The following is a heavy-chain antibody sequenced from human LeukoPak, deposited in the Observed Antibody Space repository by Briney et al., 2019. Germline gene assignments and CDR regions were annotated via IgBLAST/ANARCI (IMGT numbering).Heavy chain of an antibody. CDR1: GFTFSSYA. D-gene: IGHD6-19*01. V-gene: IGHV3-64*01. J-gene: IGHJ4*02. Sequence: PGGSLRLSCAASGFTFSSYAIHWVRQAPGKGLEYVAAISSNGGSTFYANSVKGRFIVSRDNSKDTLSLQMGSLRTEDLAMYYCARRAPGFSSGWLDYWGQGTPVTVSS. CDR3: ARRAPGFSSGWLDY. CDR2: ISSNGGST.